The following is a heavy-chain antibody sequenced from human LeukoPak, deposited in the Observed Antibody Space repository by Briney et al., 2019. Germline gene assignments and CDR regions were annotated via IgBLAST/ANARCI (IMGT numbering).Heavy chain of an antibody. CDR2: ISAGAGVI. D-gene: IGHD1-26*01. V-gene: IGHV3-48*03. CDR1: GFTFSDYE. Sequence: PGGSLRLSCAASGFTFSDYEMNWVRQAPEKGLEWVSYISAGAGVIFYADSVKGRFTISRDNAKNSLYLQMNSLRAEDTALYYCAKDIGSTSGSYSGPDYWGQGTLVTVSS. CDR3: AKDIGSTSGSYSGPDY. J-gene: IGHJ4*02.